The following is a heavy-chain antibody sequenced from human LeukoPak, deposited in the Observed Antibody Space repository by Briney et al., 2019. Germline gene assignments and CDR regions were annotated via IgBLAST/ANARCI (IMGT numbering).Heavy chain of an antibody. CDR3: LLHYYDSSGYYYHPSRDY. J-gene: IGHJ4*02. Sequence: ASVKVSCKASGYTFTSYGISWVRQAPGQGLEWMGWISAYNGNTNYAQKLQGRVTMTTDTSTSTAYMELRSLRSDDTAMYYCLLHYYDSSGYYYHPSRDYWGQGTLVTVSS. CDR2: ISAYNGNT. V-gene: IGHV1-18*01. D-gene: IGHD3-22*01. CDR1: GYTFTSYG.